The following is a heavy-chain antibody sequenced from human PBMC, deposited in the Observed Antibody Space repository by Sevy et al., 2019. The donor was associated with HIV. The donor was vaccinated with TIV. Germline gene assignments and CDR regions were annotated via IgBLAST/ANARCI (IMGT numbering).Heavy chain of an antibody. V-gene: IGHV3-7*01. D-gene: IGHD6-19*01. J-gene: IGHJ4*02. Sequence: GGSLRLSCAASGFTFSSYWMTWVRQAPGKGLEYVANIKQDGSEKYYVDSVKGRFTISRDNAKNSLFLKMNSLRAEDTAVYYCAMGAGLKWGQGTLVTVSS. CDR2: IKQDGSEK. CDR3: AMGAGLK. CDR1: GFTFSSYW.